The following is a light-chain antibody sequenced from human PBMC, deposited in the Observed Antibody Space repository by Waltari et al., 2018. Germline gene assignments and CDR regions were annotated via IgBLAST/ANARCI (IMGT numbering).Light chain of an antibody. Sequence: DIQMTQSPSSLSASVGDRVTITCRASQSISNYLNWYQQKPGKAPRLLIYAASSVQSGVPTRFSGSRYGTDYTLTIRSLQPEDFATYYGQPSYSTPVTFGQGTNLEIK. V-gene: IGKV1-39*01. CDR2: AAS. J-gene: IGKJ2*01. CDR3: QPSYSTPVT. CDR1: QSISNY.